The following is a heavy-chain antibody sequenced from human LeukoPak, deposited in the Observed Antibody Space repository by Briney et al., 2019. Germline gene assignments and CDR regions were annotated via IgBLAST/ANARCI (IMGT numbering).Heavy chain of an antibody. CDR3: ARTDPTYYYGSGSYYYDY. CDR2: IYSGGST. Sequence: PGGSLRLSCAASGFTVSSNYMSWVRQAPGKGLEWVSVIYSGGSTYYADSVKGRFTISRDNAKNSLYLQMNSLRAEDTAVYYCARTDPTYYYGSGSYYYDYWGQGTLVTVSS. D-gene: IGHD3-10*01. CDR1: GFTVSSNY. J-gene: IGHJ4*02. V-gene: IGHV3-53*01.